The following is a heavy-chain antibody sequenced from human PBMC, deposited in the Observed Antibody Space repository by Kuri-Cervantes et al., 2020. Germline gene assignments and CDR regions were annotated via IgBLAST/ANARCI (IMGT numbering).Heavy chain of an antibody. V-gene: IGHV3-30*03. CDR1: GFTFSRYG. J-gene: IGHJ4*02. CDR3: TRGPPDY. CDR2: ISYDGSNK. Sequence: GGSLRLSCAASGFTFSRYGMHWVRQAPGKGLEWVAVISYDGSNKYYADSVKGRFTISRDNSKNTLYLQMNSLRAEDTAVYYCTRGPPDYWGQGTLVTVSS.